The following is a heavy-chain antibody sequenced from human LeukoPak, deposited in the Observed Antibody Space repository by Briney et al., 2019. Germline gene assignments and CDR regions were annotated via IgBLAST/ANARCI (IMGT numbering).Heavy chain of an antibody. CDR1: GFTFSSYA. D-gene: IGHD3-10*01. J-gene: IGHJ4*02. CDR3: ARERAGYDY. V-gene: IGHV3-30-3*01. Sequence: GGSLRLSCAASGFTFSSYAMHWVRQAPGKGLEWVAVISYDGSNKYYADSVKGRFTISRDNSKNTLYLQMNNLRAEDTAVYYCARERAGYDYWGQGALVTVSS. CDR2: ISYDGSNK.